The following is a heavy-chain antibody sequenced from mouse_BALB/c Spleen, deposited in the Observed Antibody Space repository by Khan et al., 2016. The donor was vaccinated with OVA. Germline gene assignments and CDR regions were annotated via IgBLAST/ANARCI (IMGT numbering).Heavy chain of an antibody. V-gene: IGHV3-2*02. CDR2: ISSTGST. Sequence: EVQLQESGPGLVKPSQSLSLTCTVTGYSITSDYAWNWIRHFPGNELEWMGYISSTGSTNYNPSLKSRISITRDTSKNQFFLQLKSVTTEDTATYYCARSLYYSYGYALDCWGRGTSITVSS. J-gene: IGHJ4*01. D-gene: IGHD2-14*01. CDR3: ARSLYYSYGYALDC. CDR1: GYSITSDYA.